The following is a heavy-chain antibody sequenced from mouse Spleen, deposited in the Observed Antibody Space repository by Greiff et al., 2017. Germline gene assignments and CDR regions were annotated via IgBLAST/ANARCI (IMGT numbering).Heavy chain of an antibody. V-gene: IGHV5-9-1*01. CDR2: ISSGGSYT. J-gene: IGHJ3*01. CDR1: GFTFSSYA. Sequence: DVMLVESGGGLVKPGGSLKLSCAASGFTFSSYAMSWVRQTPEKRLEWVATISSGGSYTYYPDSVKGRFTISRDNAKNTLYLQMSSLRSEDTAMYYCASPGFAYWGQGTLVTVSA. CDR3: ASPGFAY.